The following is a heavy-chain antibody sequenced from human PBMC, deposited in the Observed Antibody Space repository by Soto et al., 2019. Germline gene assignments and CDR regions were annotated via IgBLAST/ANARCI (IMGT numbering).Heavy chain of an antibody. CDR1: GLTFSSYS. D-gene: IGHD6-19*01. V-gene: IGHV3-21*01. CDR2: ISSSSSYI. Sequence: PGGSLRLSCAASGLTFSSYSVNGVRQTPGKGLEWVSSISSSSSYIYYADSVKGRFTISRDNAKNSLYLQMNSLRAEDTAVYYCARDQREEVAVAGLYYYYYYMDVWGKGTTVTVSS. CDR3: ARDQREEVAVAGLYYYYYYMDV. J-gene: IGHJ6*03.